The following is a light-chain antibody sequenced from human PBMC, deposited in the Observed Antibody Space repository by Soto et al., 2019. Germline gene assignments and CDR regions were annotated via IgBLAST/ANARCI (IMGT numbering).Light chain of an antibody. CDR2: GTS. CDR3: QQYGSSSWT. V-gene: IGKV3-20*01. CDR1: QSVSSSY. Sequence: EIVLTQSPGTLSLSPGERATLSCRASQSVSSSYLAWYQQKPGQAPRLLIYGTSSRATAIPDRFSGSGSGTDFTLTISRLEPEDFAVYYCQQYGSSSWTFGQG. J-gene: IGKJ1*01.